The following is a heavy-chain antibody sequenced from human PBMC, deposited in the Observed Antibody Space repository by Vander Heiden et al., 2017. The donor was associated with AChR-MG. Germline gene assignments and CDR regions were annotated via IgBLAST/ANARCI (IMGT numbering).Heavy chain of an antibody. Sequence: VQLVQSGAEVKKPGASVKVSCKASGYTFTDYYLHWVRQAPGQGLEWMGLINPSGGTTNYAQRFQGRVTMTRDTSTNTVYMDLSSLRSEDTAVYYCTRDGELAATGWFDPWGQGTLVSVSS. D-gene: IGHD2-15*01. CDR1: GYTFTDYY. CDR2: INPSGGTT. J-gene: IGHJ5*02. V-gene: IGHV1-46*03. CDR3: TRDGELAATGWFDP.